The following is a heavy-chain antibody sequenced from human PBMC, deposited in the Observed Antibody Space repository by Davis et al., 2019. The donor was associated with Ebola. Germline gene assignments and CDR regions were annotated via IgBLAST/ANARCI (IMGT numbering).Heavy chain of an antibody. CDR2: INHNRNT. Sequence: MPSETLSLTCAVYGGSFSGYYWSWIRQPPGKGLEWIREINHNRNTNYNPSLKSRVTISVDTSKNQFSLKLSSVTAADTAVYYCARGRGGATGWFDYWGQGTLVTVSS. CDR1: GGSFSGYY. J-gene: IGHJ4*02. V-gene: IGHV4-34*01. D-gene: IGHD1-26*01. CDR3: ARGRGGATGWFDY.